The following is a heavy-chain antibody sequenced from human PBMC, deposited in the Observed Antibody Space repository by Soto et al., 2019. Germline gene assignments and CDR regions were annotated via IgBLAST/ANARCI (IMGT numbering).Heavy chain of an antibody. J-gene: IGHJ6*02. CDR3: AREVGAAAAGTDYYYYGMDV. D-gene: IGHD6-13*01. CDR2: IYYSGST. V-gene: IGHV4-39*02. Sequence: SETLSLTCTVSGDSIRSGNHYWSWIRQPPGKGLEWIGSIYYSGSTYYNPSLKSRVTISVDTSKNQFSLKLSSVTAADTAVYYCAREVGAAAAGTDYYYYGMDVWGQGTTVTVSS. CDR1: GDSIRSGNHY.